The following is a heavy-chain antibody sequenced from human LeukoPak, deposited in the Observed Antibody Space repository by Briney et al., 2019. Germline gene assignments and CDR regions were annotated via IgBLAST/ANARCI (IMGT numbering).Heavy chain of an antibody. J-gene: IGHJ6*02. CDR1: GFTVSSNY. D-gene: IGHD1-26*01. V-gene: IGHV3-53*04. CDR3: ARSGGRELTDYYYGMDV. Sequence: PGGSLRLSCAASGFTVSSNYMSWVRQAPGKGLEWVSVIYSGGSAYYADSVKGRFTISRHNSKNTLYLQMNSLRAEDTAVYYCARSGGRELTDYYYGMDVWGQGTTVTVSS. CDR2: IYSGGSA.